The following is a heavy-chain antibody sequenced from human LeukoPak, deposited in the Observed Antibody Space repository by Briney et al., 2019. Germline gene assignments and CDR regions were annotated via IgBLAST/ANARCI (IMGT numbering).Heavy chain of an antibody. J-gene: IGHJ4*02. D-gene: IGHD1-26*01. V-gene: IGHV3-30*02. CDR3: AKESGSYGSFDN. Sequence: LAGGSLRLSCAASGFTFSSYGMHWVRQAPGKGLEWVAFIRYDGSNKYYADSVKGRFTISKDNAKNTVYLQMNSLRTEDTAVYYCAKESGSYGSFDNWGQGTLVTVSS. CDR1: GFTFSSYG. CDR2: IRYDGSNK.